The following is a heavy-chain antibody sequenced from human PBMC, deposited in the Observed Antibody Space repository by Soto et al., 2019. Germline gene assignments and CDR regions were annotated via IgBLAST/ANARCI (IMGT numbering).Heavy chain of an antibody. D-gene: IGHD1-26*01. V-gene: IGHV1-8*01. CDR3: AAFFRSDSGSYHFDY. CDR2: MNPNSGNA. CDR1: GYSFTRHD. J-gene: IGHJ4*02. Sequence: ASVKVSCKATGYSFTRHDINWLRQAAGQGLEWMGWMNPNSGNAVYAQKFQGRVTMTRNTSITTAYIEVTSLKSEDTAVYYCAAFFRSDSGSYHFDYWGQGTLVTVSS.